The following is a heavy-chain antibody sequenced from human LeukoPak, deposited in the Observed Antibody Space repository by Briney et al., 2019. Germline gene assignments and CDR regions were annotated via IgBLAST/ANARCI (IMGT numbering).Heavy chain of an antibody. J-gene: IGHJ4*02. D-gene: IGHD6-19*01. CDR2: ISYDGSNK. V-gene: IGHV3-30-3*01. CDR3: AKDRGIAMTGTDFDY. CDR1: GFTFSSYA. Sequence: GGSLRLSCAASGFTFSSYAMHWVRQAPGKGLEWVAVISYDGSNKYYADSVKGRFTISRDNSKNTLYLQMNSLRAEDTAIYYCAKDRGIAMTGTDFDYWGQGSLVTVSS.